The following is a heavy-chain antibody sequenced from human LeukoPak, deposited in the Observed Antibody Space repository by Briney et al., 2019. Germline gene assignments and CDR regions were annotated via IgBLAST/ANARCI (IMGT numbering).Heavy chain of an antibody. Sequence: ASVKVSCKASGYTFTGYYMHWVRQAPGQGHEWMGWINPNSGGTDYAQKFQGRVTMTRDTSITTAYMELSRLRSDDTAVYYCARDGGAYCGGDCYFADDYWGQGTLVTVSS. CDR1: GYTFTGYY. CDR3: ARDGGAYCGGDCYFADDY. V-gene: IGHV1-2*02. D-gene: IGHD2-21*02. J-gene: IGHJ4*02. CDR2: INPNSGGT.